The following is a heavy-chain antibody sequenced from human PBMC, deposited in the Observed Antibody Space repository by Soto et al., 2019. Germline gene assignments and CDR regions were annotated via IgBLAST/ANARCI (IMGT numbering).Heavy chain of an antibody. Sequence: GGSLRLSCAASVFSFVSHWMHWFRLAPGRGLGRVSRINSDGSSTSYADSVKGRFTISRDNAKNTLYLQMNSLRADDTAVYYCASHPEGGSGLDYWGQGALVTVSS. V-gene: IGHV3-74*01. D-gene: IGHD3-16*01. CDR3: ASHPEGGSGLDY. CDR1: VFSFVSHW. CDR2: INSDGSST. J-gene: IGHJ4*02.